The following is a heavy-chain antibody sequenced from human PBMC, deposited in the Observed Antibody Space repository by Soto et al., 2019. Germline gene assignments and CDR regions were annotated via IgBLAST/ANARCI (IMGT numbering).Heavy chain of an antibody. CDR1: GFTFSSYA. Sequence: QVQLVESGGGVVQPGRSLRLSCAASGFTFSSYAMHWVRQAPGKGLEWVAVISYDGSNKYYADSVKGRFTISRDNSKNTLYLQMNSLRAEDTAVYYCARPGASEWELPPFANWGQGTLVTVSS. J-gene: IGHJ4*02. D-gene: IGHD1-26*01. CDR3: ARPGASEWELPPFAN. V-gene: IGHV3-30-3*01. CDR2: ISYDGSNK.